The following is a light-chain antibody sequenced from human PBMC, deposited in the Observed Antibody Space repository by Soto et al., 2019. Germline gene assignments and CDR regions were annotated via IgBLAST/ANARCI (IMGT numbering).Light chain of an antibody. V-gene: IGKV4-1*01. Sequence: DIVMTQSPASLAVSLGERATINCKSSQNILYSSNNKNYLAWYQHKLGQPPRLLIYWASTRDSGVPDRFSGSGSGTDFTLTINSLQPEDVAVYYCQQYYSIPWTFGQGTKVEIK. CDR3: QQYYSIPWT. CDR1: QNILYSSNNKNY. CDR2: WAS. J-gene: IGKJ1*01.